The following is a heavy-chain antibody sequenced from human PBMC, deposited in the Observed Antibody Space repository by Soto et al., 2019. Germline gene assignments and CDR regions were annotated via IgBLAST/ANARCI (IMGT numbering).Heavy chain of an antibody. CDR2: INPNSGGT. CDR3: AREKLDYSSSLVVDAEYFQH. D-gene: IGHD3-22*01. CDR1: GYTFTGYY. Sequence: ASVKVSCKASGYTFTGYYMHWLRQAPGQGLEWMGWINPNSGGTNYAQKFQGRVTMTRDTSISTAYMELSRLRSDDTAVYYCAREKLDYSSSLVVDAEYFQHWGQGTLVTVSS. V-gene: IGHV1-2*02. J-gene: IGHJ1*01.